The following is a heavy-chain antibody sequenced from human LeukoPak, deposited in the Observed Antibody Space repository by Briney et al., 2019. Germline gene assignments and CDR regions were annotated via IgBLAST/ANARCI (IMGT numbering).Heavy chain of an antibody. D-gene: IGHD3-3*01. CDR1: GGSINSYF. CDR2: IYTGGST. V-gene: IGHV4-4*07. J-gene: IGHJ4*02. CDR3: ARRAKRITIFGVVMGSYYFDY. Sequence: PSETLSLTCTVSGGSINSYFWTWIRQPAGKGLEWIGRIYTGGSTNYNPSLKSRVTMSVDTSKNQFSLKLSSVTAADTAVYYCARRAKRITIFGVVMGSYYFDYWGQGTLVTVSS.